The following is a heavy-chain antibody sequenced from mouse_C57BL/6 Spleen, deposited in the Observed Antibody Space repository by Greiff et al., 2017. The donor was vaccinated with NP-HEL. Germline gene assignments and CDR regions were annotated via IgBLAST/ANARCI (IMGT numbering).Heavy chain of an antibody. CDR1: GYAFSSYW. CDR3: ARGITTVVPSWLAY. Sequence: VQLQQSGAELVKPGASVKISCKASGYAFSSYWMNWVKQRPGKGLEWIGQIYPGDGDTNYNGKFKGKATLTADKSSSTAYMQLSSLTSEDSAVYFWARGITTVVPSWLAYWGQGTLVTVSA. J-gene: IGHJ3*01. V-gene: IGHV1-80*01. D-gene: IGHD1-1*01. CDR2: IYPGDGDT.